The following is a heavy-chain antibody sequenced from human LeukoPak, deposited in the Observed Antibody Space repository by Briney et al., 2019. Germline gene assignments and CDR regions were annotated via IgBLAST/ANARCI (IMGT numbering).Heavy chain of an antibody. CDR2: ISSSSSYI. Sequence: PVGSLRLSCAASGFTFSSYSMDWVRQAPGKGLEWVSSISSSSSYIYYADSVKGRFTISRDNAKNSLYLQMNSLRAEDTAVYYCARDRAAYYGDPYYFDYWGQGTLVTVSS. J-gene: IGHJ4*02. D-gene: IGHD4-17*01. V-gene: IGHV3-21*01. CDR1: GFTFSSYS. CDR3: ARDRAAYYGDPYYFDY.